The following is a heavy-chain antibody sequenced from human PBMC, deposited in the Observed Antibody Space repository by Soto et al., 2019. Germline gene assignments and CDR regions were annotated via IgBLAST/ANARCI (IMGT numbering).Heavy chain of an antibody. D-gene: IGHD3-10*01. CDR1: GGSISSYY. Sequence: SETLSLTCTVSGGSISSYYWSWIRQPPGKGLEWIGYIYYSGSTNYNPSLKSRVTISVDTSKYQFSLKLSSVTAADTAVYYCARTYYGSGSYYNFYYMDVWGKGTTVTVSS. CDR3: ARTYYGSGSYYNFYYMDV. CDR2: IYYSGST. J-gene: IGHJ6*03. V-gene: IGHV4-59*01.